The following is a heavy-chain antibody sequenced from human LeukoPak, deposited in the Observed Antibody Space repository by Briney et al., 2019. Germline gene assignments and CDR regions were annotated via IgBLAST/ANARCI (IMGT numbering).Heavy chain of an antibody. V-gene: IGHV3-66*01. Sequence: PGGSLRLSCAASGFTVSSNYMSWVRQAPGKGLEWVSVIYSGGSTYYADSVKGRFTISRDNSKNTLYLQMNSLRAEDTAVYYCRLAAADLILDYWGQGTLVTVSS. CDR2: IYSGGST. CDR1: GFTVSSNY. D-gene: IGHD6-13*01. J-gene: IGHJ4*02. CDR3: RLAAADLILDY.